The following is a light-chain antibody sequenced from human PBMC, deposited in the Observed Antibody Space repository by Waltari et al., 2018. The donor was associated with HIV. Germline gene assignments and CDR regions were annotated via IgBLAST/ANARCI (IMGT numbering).Light chain of an antibody. Sequence: SHVLPQPPSVSAALALTAWFTCGGHNIGSNSVQWYQQTPGPAPIQVVHGDSHRPSGIPERFFGFNSGNTATLTISRVEAGEEADYYCQVCDSSSDLVVFGGGTKLTVL. J-gene: IGLJ2*01. CDR3: QVCDSSSDLVV. CDR2: GDS. CDR1: NIGSNS. V-gene: IGLV3-21*02.